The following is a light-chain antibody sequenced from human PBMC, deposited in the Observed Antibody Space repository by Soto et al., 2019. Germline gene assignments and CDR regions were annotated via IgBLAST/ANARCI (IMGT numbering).Light chain of an antibody. J-gene: IGKJ4*01. CDR3: QQRGDLIVT. CDR1: QHVSTY. V-gene: IGKV3-11*01. CDR2: DDS. Sequence: EILLTQSPATLSLSPGEGATLSCRASQHVSTYVAWYQQKPGHAPRLLIFDDSNRATGVPARFSGSGSGTDFTLTISNLEPGDSGIYYCQQRGDLIVTFGGGTKVEI.